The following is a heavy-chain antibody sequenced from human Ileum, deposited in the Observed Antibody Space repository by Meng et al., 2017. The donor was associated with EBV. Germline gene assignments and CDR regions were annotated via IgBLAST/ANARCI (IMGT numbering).Heavy chain of an antibody. CDR1: VGSISSYY. CDR2: IYYSGST. J-gene: IGHJ4*02. D-gene: IGHD2-15*01. CDR3: ARGGWSLDY. Sequence: QVQRQGSGPGLVKPSATLSLTCTVSVGSISSYYWSWIRQPPGKGLEWIGYIYYSGSTNYNPSLKSRVTISVDTSKNQFSLNLSSVTAADTAVYYCARGGWSLDYWGQGTLVTVSS. V-gene: IGHV4-59*08.